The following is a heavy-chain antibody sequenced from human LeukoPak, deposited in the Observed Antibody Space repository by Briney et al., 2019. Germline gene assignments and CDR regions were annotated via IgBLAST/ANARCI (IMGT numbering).Heavy chain of an antibody. CDR1: GFTFSSYA. Sequence: PGGSLRLSCAASGFTFSSYAMHWVRQAAGKGLEWVSAISGSGGSTYYADSVKGRFTISRDNSKNTLYLQMNSLRAEDTAVYYCAKGNALGYSYGYFDYWGQGTLVTVSS. J-gene: IGHJ4*02. CDR2: ISGSGGST. D-gene: IGHD5-18*01. CDR3: AKGNALGYSYGYFDY. V-gene: IGHV3-23*01.